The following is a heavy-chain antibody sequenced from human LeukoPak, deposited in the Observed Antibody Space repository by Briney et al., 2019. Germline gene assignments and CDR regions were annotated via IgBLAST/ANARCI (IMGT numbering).Heavy chain of an antibody. J-gene: IGHJ6*02. CDR1: GFTFSSYW. CDR2: IKQDGSEK. V-gene: IGHV3-7*01. D-gene: IGHD1-26*01. CDR3: ARMESWELPVSATKYYYGMDV. Sequence: GGSLRLSCAASGFTFSSYWMSWVRQAPGKGLEWVANIKQDGSEKYYVDSVKGRFTISRDNDKNSLYLQMNSLRAEDTAVYYCARMESWELPVSATKYYYGMDVWGQGTTVTVSS.